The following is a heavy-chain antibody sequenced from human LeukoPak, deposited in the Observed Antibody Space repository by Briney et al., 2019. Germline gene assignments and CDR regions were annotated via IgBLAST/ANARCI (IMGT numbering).Heavy chain of an antibody. CDR1: GGSISSYY. D-gene: IGHD6-6*01. J-gene: IGHJ4*02. Sequence: NPSETLSLTCTVSGGSISSYYWSWIRQPPGKGLEWIGYIYCSGSTNYNPSLKSRVTISVDTSKNQFSLKLSSVTAADTAVYYCARYSSSYDYWGQGTLVTVSS. CDR3: ARYSSSYDY. V-gene: IGHV4-59*01. CDR2: IYCSGST.